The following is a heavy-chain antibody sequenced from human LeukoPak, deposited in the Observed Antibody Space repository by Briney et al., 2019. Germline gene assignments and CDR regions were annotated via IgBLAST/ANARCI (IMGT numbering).Heavy chain of an antibody. Sequence: GRSLRLPCAASGFTFDDYAMHWVRQAPGKGLEWVSGISWNSGSIGYADSVKGRFTISRDNAKNSLYLQMNSLRAEDMALYYCAKDRYYDSSGSLDYWGQGTLVTVSS. V-gene: IGHV3-9*03. CDR3: AKDRYYDSSGSLDY. CDR2: ISWNSGSI. CDR1: GFTFDDYA. J-gene: IGHJ4*02. D-gene: IGHD3-22*01.